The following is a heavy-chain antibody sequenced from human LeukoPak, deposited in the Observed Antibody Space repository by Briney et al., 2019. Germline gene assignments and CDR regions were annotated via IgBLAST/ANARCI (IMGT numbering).Heavy chain of an antibody. D-gene: IGHD3-22*01. J-gene: IGHJ4*02. CDR2: ISSSGSII. CDR3: ARDHPTMRVVANYGFDY. Sequence: GGSLRLSCAASGFTFSDYYMSWIRQAPGKGLEWVSYISSSGSIIYYADSVKGRFTISRDNAKNSLYLQMNSLTAEDTAVYYGARDHPTMRVVANYGFDYWGEGALVSLSS. CDR1: GFTFSDYY. V-gene: IGHV3-11*01.